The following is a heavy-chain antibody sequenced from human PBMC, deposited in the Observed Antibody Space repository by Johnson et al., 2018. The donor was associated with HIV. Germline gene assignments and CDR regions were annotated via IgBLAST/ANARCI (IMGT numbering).Heavy chain of an antibody. CDR1: GFTVSSNY. CDR3: ARDLHAFDI. J-gene: IGHJ3*02. Sequence: MQLVESGGGLIQPGGSLRLSCAASGFTVSSNYMSWVRQAPGKGLEWVANIKQDGSEKYYVDSVKGRFTISRDNAKNSLYLQMNSLRAEATAVYYCARDLHAFDIWGQGTMVTVSS. CDR2: IKQDGSEK. V-gene: IGHV3-7*03.